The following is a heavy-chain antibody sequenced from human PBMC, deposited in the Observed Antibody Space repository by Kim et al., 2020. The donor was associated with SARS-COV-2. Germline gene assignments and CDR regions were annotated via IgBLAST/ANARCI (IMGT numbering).Heavy chain of an antibody. CDR3: ARTSMVLPYGSWSYYNSWFDP. D-gene: IGHD3-10*01. V-gene: IGHV2-70*01. CDR1: GFSLSTSGMC. J-gene: IGHJ5*02. Sequence: SGPTLVNPTQTLTLTCTFSGFSLSTSGMCVSWIRQPPGKALEWLALIDWDDDKYYSTSLKTRLTISKDTSKNQVVLTMTNMDPVDTATYYCARTSMVLPYGSWSYYNSWFDPWGQGTLVTVSS. CDR2: IDWDDDK.